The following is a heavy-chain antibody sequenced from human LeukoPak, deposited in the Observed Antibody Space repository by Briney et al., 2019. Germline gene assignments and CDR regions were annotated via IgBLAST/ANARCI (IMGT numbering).Heavy chain of an antibody. J-gene: IGHJ4*02. D-gene: IGHD2-8*01. Sequence: SETLSLTRAVSGGSISSGGYSWSWIRQPPGKGLEWIGYIYHSGSTYYNPSLKSRVTISVDRSKNQFSLKLSSVTAADTAVYYCARGAGYCTNGVCYTCDYWGQGTLVTVSS. CDR3: ARGAGYCTNGVCYTCDY. V-gene: IGHV4-30-2*01. CDR2: IYHSGST. CDR1: GGSISSGGYS.